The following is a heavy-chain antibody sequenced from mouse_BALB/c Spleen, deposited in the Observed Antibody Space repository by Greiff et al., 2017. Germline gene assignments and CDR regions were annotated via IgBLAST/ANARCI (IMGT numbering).Heavy chain of an antibody. CDR3: ARDRNYGGFDY. CDR1: GFTFSSYG. D-gene: IGHD2-5*01. CDR2: INSNGGST. V-gene: IGHV5-6-3*01. J-gene: IGHJ2*01. Sequence: DVKLVESGGGLVQPGGSLKLSCAASGFTFSSYGMSWVRQTPDKRLELVATINSNGGSTYYPDSVKGRFTISRDNAKNTLYLQMSSLKSEDTAMYYCARDRNYGGFDYWGQGTTLTVSS.